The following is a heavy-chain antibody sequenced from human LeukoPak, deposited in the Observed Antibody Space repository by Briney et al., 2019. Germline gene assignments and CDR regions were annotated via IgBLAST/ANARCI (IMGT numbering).Heavy chain of an antibody. CDR2: INHSGST. CDR3: ARHIDGPTYFDY. CDR1: GGSFSGYY. J-gene: IGHJ4*02. Sequence: SETLSLTCAVYGGSFSGYYWSWIRQPPGKGLEWIGEINHSGSTNYNPSLKSRGTISVDTSKNQFSLKLSSVTAADTAVYYCARHIDGPTYFDYWGQGTLVTVSS. D-gene: IGHD2-21*01. V-gene: IGHV4-34*01.